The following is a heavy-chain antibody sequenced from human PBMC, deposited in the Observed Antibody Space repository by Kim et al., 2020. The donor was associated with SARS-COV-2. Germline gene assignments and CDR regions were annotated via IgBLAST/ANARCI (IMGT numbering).Heavy chain of an antibody. Sequence: GGSLRLSCAASGFTVSSNYMSWVRQAPGKGLEWVSVIYSGGSTYYADSVKGRFTISRDNSKNTLYLQMNSLRAEDTAVYYCARDLVGDWTQGGGAFDIWGQGTMVTVSS. D-gene: IGHD1-1*01. CDR1: GFTVSSNY. J-gene: IGHJ3*02. CDR3: ARDLVGDWTQGGGAFDI. V-gene: IGHV3-53*01. CDR2: IYSGGST.